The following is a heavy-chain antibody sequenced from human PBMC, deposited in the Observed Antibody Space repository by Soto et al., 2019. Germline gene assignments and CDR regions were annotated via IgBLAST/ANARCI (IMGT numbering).Heavy chain of an antibody. Sequence: QVQLQESGPGLVKPSGTLSLTCAVSGGSISSSNWWTWVRQSPGKGLEWIGEIYHSGGTNYNPSLRSRVSISVDKSKNQFSLKLNSVIAADTAVYHCARSTYGSRSYYMDYWGQGTLVTVSS. CDR2: IYHSGGT. CDR3: ARSTYGSRSYYMDY. D-gene: IGHD3-10*01. J-gene: IGHJ4*02. CDR1: GGSISSSNW. V-gene: IGHV4-4*02.